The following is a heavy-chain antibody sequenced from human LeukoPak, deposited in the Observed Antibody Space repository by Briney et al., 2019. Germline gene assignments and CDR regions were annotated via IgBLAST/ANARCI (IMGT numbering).Heavy chain of an antibody. J-gene: IGHJ4*02. D-gene: IGHD3-9*01. CDR3: ARRTILTGSDY. CDR2: IYYSGST. V-gene: IGHV4-39*01. Sequence: SETLSLTCGVSGGSISSSYWWSWVRQPPGKGLEWIGSIYYSGSTNYNPSLKSRVTISVGTSKNQFSLKLSSVTAADTAVYYCARRTILTGSDYWGQGTLVTVSS. CDR1: GGSISSSYW.